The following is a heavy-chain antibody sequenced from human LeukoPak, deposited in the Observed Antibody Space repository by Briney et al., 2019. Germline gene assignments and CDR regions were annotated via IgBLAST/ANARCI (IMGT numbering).Heavy chain of an antibody. V-gene: IGHV5-51*01. Sequence: GESLKISCKGSGYSFNTYWIGWVRQMPGKGLEWMGIIYPGDSDTRYRPSFQGQVTISADKSISTAHLQWRSLKASDTAMYYCARRDARHDAFDVWGQGTMVTVAS. CDR3: ARRDARHDAFDV. CDR1: GYSFNTYW. CDR2: IYPGDSDT. J-gene: IGHJ3*01.